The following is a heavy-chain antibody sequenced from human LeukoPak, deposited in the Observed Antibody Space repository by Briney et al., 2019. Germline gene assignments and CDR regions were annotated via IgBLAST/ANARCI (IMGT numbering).Heavy chain of an antibody. D-gene: IGHD3-10*01. CDR1: GFTVSSNY. J-gene: IGHJ4*02. Sequence: GGSLRLSCAASGFTVSSNYMSWVRQAPGKGLEWVSVIYSGGSTYYADSVKGRFTISRDNSKNTMYLQMNSMRAEDTAVYYCARRGSGSGHYYWGQGTLVTVSS. V-gene: IGHV3-66*04. CDR3: ARRGSGSGHYY. CDR2: IYSGGST.